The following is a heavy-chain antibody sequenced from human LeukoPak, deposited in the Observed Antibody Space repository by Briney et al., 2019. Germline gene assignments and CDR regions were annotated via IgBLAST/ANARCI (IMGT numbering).Heavy chain of an antibody. CDR2: INPYTGGT. D-gene: IGHD2-21*01. V-gene: IGHV1-2*02. CDR3: ARADRLHGGPYLIGP. J-gene: IGHJ5*02. Sequence: ASVKVSFKASGYSFADYYMHWVRQAPGQWLEWMGWINPYTGGTLSAQKFQVRVTMTRDTSITTVYMEVSWLTSDDTAIYYCARADRLHGGPYLIGPWGQGTLVTVSS. CDR1: GYSFADYY.